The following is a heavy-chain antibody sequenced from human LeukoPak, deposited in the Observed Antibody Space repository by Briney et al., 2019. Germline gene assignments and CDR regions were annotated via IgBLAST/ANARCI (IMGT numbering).Heavy chain of an antibody. Sequence: ASVKVSCKASGYTFTGYYMHWVRQPPGQGLECMGWINPNSGVTNYAQKLQGRVTMTTDTSTSTAYMELRSLRSDDTAVYYCARALGTLSSAFDYWGQGTLVTVSS. CDR3: ARALGTLSSAFDY. D-gene: IGHD3-22*01. V-gene: IGHV1-2*02. CDR1: GYTFTGYY. CDR2: INPNSGVT. J-gene: IGHJ4*02.